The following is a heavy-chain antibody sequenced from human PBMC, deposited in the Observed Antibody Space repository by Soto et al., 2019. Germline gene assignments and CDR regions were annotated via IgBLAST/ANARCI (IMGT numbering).Heavy chain of an antibody. D-gene: IGHD5-12*01. CDR3: ASDLRLPGYSGYDSFDY. V-gene: IGHV1-69*02. Sequence: QVQLVQSGAEVKKPGSSVKVSCKASGGTFSSYTISWVRQAPGQGLEWMGRIIPILGIANYAQKFQGRVTITADKSTSTAYMELSSLRSEDTAVYYCASDLRLPGYSGYDSFDYWGQGTLVTVSS. J-gene: IGHJ4*02. CDR1: GGTFSSYT. CDR2: IIPILGIA.